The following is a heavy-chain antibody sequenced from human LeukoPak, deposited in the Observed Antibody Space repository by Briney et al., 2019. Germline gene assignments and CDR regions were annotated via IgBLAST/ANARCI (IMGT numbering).Heavy chain of an antibody. D-gene: IGHD4-17*01. CDR2: ISAYNGNT. J-gene: IGHJ4*02. CDR3: ARDRHSLTTVTRAFEY. V-gene: IGHV1-18*01. Sequence: ASVKVSCKASGYTFTSYGISWVRQAPGQGLEWMGWISAYNGNTNYAQKLQGRVTMTRDTSTSTVYMELSSLRSEDTAVYYCARDRHSLTTVTRAFEYWGQGTWSPSPQ. CDR1: GYTFTSYG.